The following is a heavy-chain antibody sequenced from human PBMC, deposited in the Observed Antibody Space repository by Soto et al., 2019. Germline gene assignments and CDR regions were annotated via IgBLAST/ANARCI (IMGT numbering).Heavy chain of an antibody. Sequence: QTGGSLRLSCAASGFTFSSYDMNCVRQAPGKGLEWVSYISSSGSTIYYADSVKGRFTISRDNAKNSLYLQMNSLRAEDTAVYYCARDSVSGYEGRADYYYGMDVWGQGTTVTVSS. CDR2: ISSSGSTI. D-gene: IGHD5-12*01. V-gene: IGHV3-48*03. CDR3: ARDSVSGYEGRADYYYGMDV. CDR1: GFTFSSYD. J-gene: IGHJ6*02.